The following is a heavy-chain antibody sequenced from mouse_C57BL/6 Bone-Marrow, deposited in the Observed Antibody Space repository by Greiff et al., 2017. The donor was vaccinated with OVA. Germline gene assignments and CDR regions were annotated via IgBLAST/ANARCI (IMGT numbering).Heavy chain of an antibody. CDR1: GYTFTSYW. CDR2: IDPSDSYT. J-gene: IGHJ4*01. V-gene: IGHV1-69*01. D-gene: IGHD2-5*01. CDR3: ARSNYDYYAMDY. Sequence: VKLVESGAELVMPGASVKLSCKASGYTFTSYWMHWVKQRPGQGLEWIGEIDPSDSYTNYNQKFKGKSTLTVDKSSSTAYMQLSSLTSEDSAVYYCARSNYDYYAMDYWGQGTSVTVSS.